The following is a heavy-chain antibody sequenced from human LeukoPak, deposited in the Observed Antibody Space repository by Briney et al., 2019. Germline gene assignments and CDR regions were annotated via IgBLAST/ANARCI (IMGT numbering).Heavy chain of an antibody. D-gene: IGHD2-15*01. Sequence: GGSLRLSCAASGFTFSSYAMHWVRQAPGKGLEWVAVISYDGSNKYYADSVKGRFTISRDNSKNTLYLQMNSLRAEDTAVYYCARGAQQWYYFDYWGQGTLVTVSS. J-gene: IGHJ4*02. V-gene: IGHV3-30*04. CDR1: GFTFSSYA. CDR3: ARGAQQWYYFDY. CDR2: ISYDGSNK.